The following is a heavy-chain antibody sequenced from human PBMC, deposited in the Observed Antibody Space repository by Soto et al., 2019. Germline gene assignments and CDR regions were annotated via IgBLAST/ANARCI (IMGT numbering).Heavy chain of an antibody. V-gene: IGHV3-23*01. Sequence: GGSLRLSCTASGFTFTSYGMGWVRQAPGKGLQWVSTIRGDGGQTHCTDSVKGRFSISRDNSKNTVYLQMDSLRAEDTAMYFCARDVGLDSDDFFAYWGQGTQVTVSS. D-gene: IGHD3-9*01. J-gene: IGHJ4*02. CDR3: ARDVGLDSDDFFAY. CDR1: GFTFTSYG. CDR2: IRGDGGQT.